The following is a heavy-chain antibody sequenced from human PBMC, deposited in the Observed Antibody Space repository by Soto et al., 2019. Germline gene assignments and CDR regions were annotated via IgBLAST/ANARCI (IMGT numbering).Heavy chain of an antibody. CDR1: GFSLTTGKMG. Sequence: SCPTLVNPTETLTLTCTVSGFSLTTGKMGVGWIRQPPGKALEWLAHIFSDNERSYSTSLQGRLTISKDTSGSQVVLSMTNVDPVDTATYYCARMNVDSYQFYYAMDVWGQGTTVTVSS. J-gene: IGHJ6*02. CDR3: ARMNVDSYQFYYAMDV. CDR2: IFSDNER. V-gene: IGHV2-26*01. D-gene: IGHD4-17*01.